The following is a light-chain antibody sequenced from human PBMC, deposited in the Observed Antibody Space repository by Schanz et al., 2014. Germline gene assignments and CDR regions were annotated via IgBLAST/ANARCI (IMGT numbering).Light chain of an antibody. CDR1: QSVNGRF. CDR2: NAS. J-gene: IGKJ1*01. CDR3: QQYNDWPRT. Sequence: EIVLTQSPGTLSLSPGERATLSCRASQSVNGRFLAWYQQKPGQAPRLLIYNASKRATGIPARLSGSGSGTEFTLTISSLQSEDFAVYYCQQYNDWPRTFGQGTKVEIK. V-gene: IGKV3-15*01.